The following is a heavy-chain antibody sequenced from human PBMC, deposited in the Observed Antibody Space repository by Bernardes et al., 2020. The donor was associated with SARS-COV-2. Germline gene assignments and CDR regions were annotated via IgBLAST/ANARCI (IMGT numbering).Heavy chain of an antibody. V-gene: IGHV3-30-3*01. Sequence: SLLLSFSSSRFTFRNYAMHWIRQAPGKGLEWVARISEDGNNEYYADSVKGRFTVSRDNSRNTLYLQINTLRAEDTALYYCARDSSAYYYFDNWGQGTLVTVSS. CDR2: ISEDGNNE. J-gene: IGHJ4*02. CDR1: RFTFRNYA. CDR3: ARDSSAYYYFDN. D-gene: IGHD3-22*01.